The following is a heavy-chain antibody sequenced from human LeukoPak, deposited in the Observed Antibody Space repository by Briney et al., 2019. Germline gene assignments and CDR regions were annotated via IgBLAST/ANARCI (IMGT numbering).Heavy chain of an antibody. CDR2: ISSGGHDI. D-gene: IGHD4-17*01. Sequence: TGGSLRLSCAASEXTFSRYSMNWFRQAPGEGLEWVSSISSGGHDIYYADSVKGRFTISRDNAKNSPYLQMNSLRVEDTAVYYCARHGDGFYYGMDVWGQGTTVTVSS. V-gene: IGHV3-21*01. CDR1: EXTFSRYS. CDR3: ARHGDGFYYGMDV. J-gene: IGHJ6*02.